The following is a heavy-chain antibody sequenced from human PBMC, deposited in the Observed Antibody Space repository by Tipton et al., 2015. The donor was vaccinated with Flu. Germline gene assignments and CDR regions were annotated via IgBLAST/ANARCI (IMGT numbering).Heavy chain of an antibody. CDR1: GFTVSSNY. J-gene: IGHJ6*02. CDR2: IYSGGST. D-gene: IGHD2-15*01. CDR3: ASCSGGSCYYYGMDV. Sequence: SLRLSCAASGFTVSSNYMSWVRQAPGKGLEWVSVIYSGGSTYYADSVKGRFTISRDNSKNTLYLQMNSLRAEDTAVYYCASCSGGSCYYYGMDVWGQGTTVTVSS. V-gene: IGHV3-66*01.